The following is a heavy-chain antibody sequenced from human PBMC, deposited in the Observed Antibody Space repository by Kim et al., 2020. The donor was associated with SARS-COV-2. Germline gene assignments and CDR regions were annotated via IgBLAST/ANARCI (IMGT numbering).Heavy chain of an antibody. CDR2: IRSKANSYAT. CDR3: RTEVGAKGIDS. CDR1: GFTFSESA. Sequence: GGSLRLSCASSGFTFSESAMHWVRQTSGKGLEWVGRIRSKANSYATAYGVSVKGRFTISRDDTKNTAYLQMNSLKTEDTAVYYCRTEVGAKGIDSWGQGT. V-gene: IGHV3-73*01. J-gene: IGHJ4*02. D-gene: IGHD1-26*01.